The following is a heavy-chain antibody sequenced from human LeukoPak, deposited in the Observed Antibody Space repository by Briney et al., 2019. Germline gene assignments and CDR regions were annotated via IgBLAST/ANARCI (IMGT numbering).Heavy chain of an antibody. CDR2: IYYSGST. CDR3: ARTVITMVRGVIIFDY. J-gene: IGHJ4*02. D-gene: IGHD3-10*01. CDR1: GGSISSYY. V-gene: IGHV4-59*01. Sequence: HSETLSLTCIVSGGSISSYYWSWIRQPPGKGLEWIGYIYYSGSTNYNPSLKSRVTISVDTSKNQFSLKLSSVTAADTAVYYCARTVITMVRGVIIFDYWGQGTLVTVSS.